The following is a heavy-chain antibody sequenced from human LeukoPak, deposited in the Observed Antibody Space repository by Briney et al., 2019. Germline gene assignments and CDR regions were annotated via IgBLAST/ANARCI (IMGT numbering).Heavy chain of an antibody. V-gene: IGHV3-66*01. CDR3: ARGNGNVGGRLDP. Sequence: GGSLRLSCVASGFSVSGIHMNWVRQAPGKDLEWVSGLYAGGASYYADSMGGRFTISRDHSKNTLYLQMTNLRVDDTAIYYCARGNGNVGGRLDPWGQGTRVTVSS. CDR2: LYAGGAS. J-gene: IGHJ5*02. D-gene: IGHD2-8*01. CDR1: GFSVSGIH.